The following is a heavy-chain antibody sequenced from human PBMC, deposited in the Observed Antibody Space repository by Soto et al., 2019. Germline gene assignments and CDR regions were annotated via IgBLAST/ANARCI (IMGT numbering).Heavy chain of an antibody. V-gene: IGHV1-69*01. J-gene: IGHJ6*02. CDR1: GGNFSSYA. CDR3: ARDWVAESLYYYYGMDV. Sequence: QVQLVQYGAEVKKPGSSVKVSCKASGGNFSSYAISWVRQDPGQGLEWMGGIMAICGTANYAQKFKGRVTITADESTSTAYKELSSLRSEHTAVYYSARDWVAESLYYYYGMDVWGQGTTVTVSS. CDR2: IMAICGTA. D-gene: IGHD2-21*01.